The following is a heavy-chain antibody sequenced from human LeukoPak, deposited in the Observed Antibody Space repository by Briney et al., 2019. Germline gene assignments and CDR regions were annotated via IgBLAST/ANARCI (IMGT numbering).Heavy chain of an antibody. Sequence: SETLSLTCAVYGGSFSGYYWSRIRQPPGKGLEWIGEINHSGSTNYNPSLKSRVTISVDTSKNQFSLKLSSVTAADTAVYYCARDIGRRHYYDSSGPPTFDPWGQGTLVTVSS. J-gene: IGHJ5*02. CDR1: GGSFSGYY. D-gene: IGHD3-22*01. V-gene: IGHV4-34*01. CDR2: INHSGST. CDR3: ARDIGRRHYYDSSGPPTFDP.